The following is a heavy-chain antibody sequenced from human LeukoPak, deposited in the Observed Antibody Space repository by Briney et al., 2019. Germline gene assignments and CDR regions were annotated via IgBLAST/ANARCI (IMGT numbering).Heavy chain of an antibody. CDR1: GYTLTALS. D-gene: IGHD3-22*01. CDR3: AIVDSSGYYYFGY. CDR2: FDPEDGET. V-gene: IGHV1-24*01. J-gene: IGHJ4*02. Sequence: WASVKVSCKVSGYTLTALSMHWVREAPGKGLEWMGGFDPEDGETIYAQNFQGRVTMTEDTSTDTVYMELSSLRSEDTAVYYCAIVDSSGYYYFGYWGQGTLVTVSS.